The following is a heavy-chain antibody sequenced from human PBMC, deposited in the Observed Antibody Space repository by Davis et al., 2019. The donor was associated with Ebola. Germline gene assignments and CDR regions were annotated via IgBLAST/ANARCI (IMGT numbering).Heavy chain of an antibody. V-gene: IGHV3-23*01. CDR1: GFIFSSYV. J-gene: IGHJ3*02. D-gene: IGHD1-26*01. Sequence: GGSLRLSCAASGFIFSSYVMSWVRQAPGKGLEWVSTLGTSADAYHADSVKGRFTISRENSKNTLYLQMNGLRVEDTAIYYCTKDTSNIWFDIWGQGTMVTVSS. CDR3: TKDTSNIWFDI. CDR2: LGTSADA.